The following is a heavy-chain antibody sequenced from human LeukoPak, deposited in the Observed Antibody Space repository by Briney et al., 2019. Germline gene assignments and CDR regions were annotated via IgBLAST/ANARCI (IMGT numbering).Heavy chain of an antibody. CDR1: GFTFSSYE. J-gene: IGHJ4*02. V-gene: IGHV3-48*03. D-gene: IGHD3-22*01. CDR2: ISSSGSTI. CDR3: ARGKYYYDSSGYFSDYFDY. Sequence: PGGSLRLSRAASGFTFSSYEMNWVRQAPGKGLEWVSYISSSGSTIYYADSVKGRFTISRDNAKNSLYLQMNSLRAEDTAVYYCARGKYYYDSSGYFSDYFDYWGQGTLVTVSS.